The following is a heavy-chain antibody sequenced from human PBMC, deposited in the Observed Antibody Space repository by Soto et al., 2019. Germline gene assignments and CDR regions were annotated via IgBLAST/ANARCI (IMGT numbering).Heavy chain of an antibody. J-gene: IGHJ4*02. CDR3: VRDSIAASGFDS. CDR2: IIPLFGTT. D-gene: IGHD6-13*01. CDR1: GGPFSGYT. Sequence: QVQLVQSGAEVKKPGSSVKVSCKVSGGPFSGYTLSWVRQAPGQGPEWMGEIIPLFGTTNYVQGFQGRLTIAADVSTNTAYMELSSLTSDDTALYYCVRDSIAASGFDSWGQGTLVTVS. V-gene: IGHV1-69*12.